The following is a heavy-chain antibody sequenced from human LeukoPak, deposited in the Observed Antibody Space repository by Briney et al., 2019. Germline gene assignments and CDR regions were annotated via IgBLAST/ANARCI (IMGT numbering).Heavy chain of an antibody. CDR3: ARLQYCSGTSCYWFDP. CDR2: INHSGST. Sequence: SETLSLTCSVSGGAITPFRWSWIRQPPGKGLEWIGEINHSGSTNYNPSLKSRVTISVDTSKNQFSLRLSSVTAADTAVYYCARLQYCSGTSCYWFDPWGQGTLVTVSS. J-gene: IGHJ5*02. CDR1: GGAITPFR. D-gene: IGHD2-2*01. V-gene: IGHV4-34*01.